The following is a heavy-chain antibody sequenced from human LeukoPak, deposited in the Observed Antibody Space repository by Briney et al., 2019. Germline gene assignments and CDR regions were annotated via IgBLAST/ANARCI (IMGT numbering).Heavy chain of an antibody. J-gene: IGHJ4*02. V-gene: IGHV1-18*01. Sequence: GASVKVSCKASGYTFTSYGISWVRQAPGQGLEWMGWISTYNGNTNYAQKLQGRVTMTTDTSTSTAYMELRSLRSDDTAVYYCARSREGWFREDYFDYWGQGTLVTVSS. CDR1: GYTFTSYG. CDR2: ISTYNGNT. D-gene: IGHD6-19*01. CDR3: ARSREGWFREDYFDY.